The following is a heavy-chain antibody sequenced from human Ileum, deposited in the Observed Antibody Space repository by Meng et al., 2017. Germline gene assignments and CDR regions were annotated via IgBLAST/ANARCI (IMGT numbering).Heavy chain of an antibody. CDR2: VSGSGDIT. CDR3: AQRVGTTVTHLDY. J-gene: IGHJ4*03. D-gene: IGHD4-11*01. CDR1: GFTFRNYA. V-gene: IGHV3-23*01. Sequence: GESLKISCGASGFTFRNYAMTWVRQAPGKGPEWVSDVSGSGDITDYADFVKGRFTVSRDNSRNILYLQMNSLRVDDTAIYYCAQRVGTTVTHLDYWGHGTPVTVSS.